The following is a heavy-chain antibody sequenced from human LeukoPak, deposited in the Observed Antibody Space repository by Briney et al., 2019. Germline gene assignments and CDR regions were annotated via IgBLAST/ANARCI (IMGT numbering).Heavy chain of an antibody. CDR3: ARLNDGFDL. CDR1: GYRFTNYW. J-gene: IGHJ3*01. Sequence: GESLKISCKGSGYRFTNYWIGWVRQMPGKGLEWMGIIYPGDSDTRYGTSFQGQVNMAADKSISTAYRQWSSLKSSDTAMYYCARLNDGFDLWGQGTMVTVSS. CDR2: IYPGDSDT. V-gene: IGHV5-51*01.